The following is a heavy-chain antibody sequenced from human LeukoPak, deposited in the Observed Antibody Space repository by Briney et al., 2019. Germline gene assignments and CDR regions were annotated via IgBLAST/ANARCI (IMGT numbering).Heavy chain of an antibody. CDR2: IHYSGST. J-gene: IGHJ4*02. CDR3: ARYIVATIGDYFDY. Sequence: SETLSLTCTVSGGSIGSYYWNWIRQAPGKGLEWIGYIHYSGSTNHNSALKSRVTISVDTSKNQYSLKLSSVTAADMAVYYCARYIVATIGDYFDYWGQGTLVTASS. D-gene: IGHD5-12*01. CDR1: GGSIGSYY. V-gene: IGHV4-59*08.